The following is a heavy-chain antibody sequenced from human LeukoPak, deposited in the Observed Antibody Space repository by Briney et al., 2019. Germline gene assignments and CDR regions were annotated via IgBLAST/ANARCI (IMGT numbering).Heavy chain of an antibody. J-gene: IGHJ4*02. D-gene: IGHD2-8*01. CDR1: GDSISSRSYY. CDR2: IYYSGST. CDR3: ARRRFVRGPDVVNPFDY. V-gene: IGHV4-39*06. Sequence: PSETLSLTCTVSGDSISSRSYYWGWIRQPPGKGLEWIGSIYYSGSTYYNPSLKSRVTISVNTSKNQFPLKLSSVTAAETAVYYCARRRFVRGPDVVNPFDYWGQGTLVTVSS.